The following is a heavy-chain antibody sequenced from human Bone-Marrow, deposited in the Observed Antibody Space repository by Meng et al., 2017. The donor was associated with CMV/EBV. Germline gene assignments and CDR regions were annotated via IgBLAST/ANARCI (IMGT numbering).Heavy chain of an antibody. CDR1: GGSISSYY. J-gene: IGHJ6*02. Sequence: SATLSLTCTVSGGSISSYYWSWIRQPPGKGLEWIGYIYYSGSTNYNPSLKSRVTISVDTSKNQFSLKLSSVTAADTAVYYCARLKLSAYYYYGMDVWGQGTTVTVSS. CDR2: IYYSGST. V-gene: IGHV4-59*01. CDR3: ARLKLSAYYYYGMDV. D-gene: IGHD1-7*01.